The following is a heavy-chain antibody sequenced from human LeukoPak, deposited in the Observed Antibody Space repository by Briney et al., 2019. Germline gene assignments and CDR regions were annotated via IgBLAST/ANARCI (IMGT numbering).Heavy chain of an antibody. J-gene: IGHJ4*02. D-gene: IGHD6-19*01. CDR1: GFTFSSYS. V-gene: IGHV3-21*04. Sequence: GGSLGLSCAASGFTFSSYSMNWVRQAPGKGLEWVSSISSSSSYIYYADSVKGRFTISRDNSKNTLYLQMNSLRAEDTAVYYCAKDLRYIVVAGPTFDYWGQGTLVTVSS. CDR3: AKDLRYIVVAGPTFDY. CDR2: ISSSSSYI.